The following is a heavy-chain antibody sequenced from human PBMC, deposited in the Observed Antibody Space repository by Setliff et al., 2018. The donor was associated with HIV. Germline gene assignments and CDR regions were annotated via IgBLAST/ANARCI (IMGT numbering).Heavy chain of an antibody. J-gene: IGHJ4*02. V-gene: IGHV4-39*01. CDR2: MSYSGSA. CDR1: GGSISSRDYY. D-gene: IGHD3-22*01. CDR3: AGADYSDTSGYYSNFDY. Sequence: SETLSLTCTVSGGSISSRDYYWGWIRQPPGKGLEWIGSMSYSGSAYYNPSLKSRVTISVDTSKSQFSLRLSSVTAADTAVYFCAGADYSDTSGYYSNFDYWGQGTLVTVSS.